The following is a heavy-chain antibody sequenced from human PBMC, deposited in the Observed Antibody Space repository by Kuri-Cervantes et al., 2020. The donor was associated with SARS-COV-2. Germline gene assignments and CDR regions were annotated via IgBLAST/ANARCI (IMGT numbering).Heavy chain of an antibody. CDR2: ISWNSGTI. Sequence: GGSLRLSCEASGFTFDNYAMHWVRQVPGKGLEWVSGISWNSGTIGYGDSVKGRFTISRDNAKNSLYLQMNSLRAEDTALYYCARDVKYDFCSGSPYYYYYMDVWGKGTTVTVSS. CDR3: ARDVKYDFCSGSPYYYYYMDV. J-gene: IGHJ6*03. V-gene: IGHV3-9*01. CDR1: GFTFDNYA. D-gene: IGHD3-3*01.